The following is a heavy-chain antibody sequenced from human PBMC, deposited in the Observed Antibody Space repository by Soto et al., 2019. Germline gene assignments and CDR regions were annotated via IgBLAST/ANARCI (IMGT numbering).Heavy chain of an antibody. Sequence: EVQLVESGGGLVQPGRSLRLSCAASGFTFDDYAMHWVRQAPGKGLEWVSGISWNSGSIGYADSVKGRFTISRDNAKNPLSLQMNSLRAEDTALYYCAKDSGEFLEWLRSPIIGYYMDVWGKGTTVTVSS. CDR2: ISWNSGSI. J-gene: IGHJ6*03. V-gene: IGHV3-9*01. CDR3: AKDSGEFLEWLRSPIIGYYMDV. CDR1: GFTFDDYA. D-gene: IGHD3-3*01.